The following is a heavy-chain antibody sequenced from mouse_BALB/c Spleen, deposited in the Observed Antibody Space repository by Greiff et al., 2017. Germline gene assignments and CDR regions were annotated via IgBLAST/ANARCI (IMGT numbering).Heavy chain of an antibody. V-gene: IGHV1S137*01. J-gene: IGHJ2*01. CDR3: AREGTGTDY. D-gene: IGHD4-1*01. CDR1: GYTFTDYA. CDR2: ISTYYGDA. Sequence: QVQLKQSGAELVRPGVSVKISCKGSGYTFTDYAMHWVKQSHAKSLEWIGVISTYYGDASYNQKFKGKATMTVDKSSSTAYMELARLTSEDSAIYYCAREGTGTDYWGQGTTLTVSS.